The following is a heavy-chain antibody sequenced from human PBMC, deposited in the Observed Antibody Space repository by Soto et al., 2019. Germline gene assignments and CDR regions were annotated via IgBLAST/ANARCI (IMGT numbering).Heavy chain of an antibody. J-gene: IGHJ4*02. V-gene: IGHV4-59*01. CDR3: ARLYCSTTSCLDY. Sequence: QVQLQESGPGLVKPSETLSLTCTVSGGSISSYYWSWIRQPPGKGLEWIGYISNSGSTNYNPSLESRVTISVDTSKNQFSLKLSSVTAADTAVYYCARLYCSTTSCLDYWGQGTLVTVS. D-gene: IGHD2-2*01. CDR1: GGSISSYY. CDR2: ISNSGST.